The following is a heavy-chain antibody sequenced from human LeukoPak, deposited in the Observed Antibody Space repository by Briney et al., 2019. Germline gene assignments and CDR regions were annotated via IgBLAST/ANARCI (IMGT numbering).Heavy chain of an antibody. V-gene: IGHV3-7*03. D-gene: IGHD3-10*01. CDR1: GFTFSTHW. J-gene: IGHJ4*02. CDR3: ARAKRPMVLDH. CDR2: IKPDGSEG. Sequence: PGGSLRLSCAASGFTFSTHWMNWVRQAPGKGLEWVANIKPDGSEGYYVDSVKGRFTLSRDNAQNSLYLQMDSLRDDDTAVYYCARAKRPMVLDHWGQGTLVTVSS.